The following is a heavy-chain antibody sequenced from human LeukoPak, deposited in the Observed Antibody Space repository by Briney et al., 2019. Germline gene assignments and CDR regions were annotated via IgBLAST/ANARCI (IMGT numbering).Heavy chain of an antibody. CDR1: GYTFTGYY. Sequence: ASVKVSCKASGYTFTGYYMHWVRQAPGQGLEWMGWINPNSGGTNYAQKFQGRVTMTRDTSISTAYMELSRLRAEDTAVYYCAKDRNYYDSSGYPNWFDPWGQGTLVTVSS. CDR2: INPNSGGT. D-gene: IGHD3-22*01. V-gene: IGHV1-2*02. J-gene: IGHJ5*02. CDR3: AKDRNYYDSSGYPNWFDP.